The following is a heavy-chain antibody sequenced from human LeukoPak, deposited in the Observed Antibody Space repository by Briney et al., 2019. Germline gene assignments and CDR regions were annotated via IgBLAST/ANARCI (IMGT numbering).Heavy chain of an antibody. V-gene: IGHV3-49*04. D-gene: IGHD1-26*01. CDR2: IRSKAYGGTT. Sequence: GSLRLSCPASGFPFGDYAMSWVRQAPGKGLEWVGFIRSKAYGGTTEYAASVKGRFTISRDDSKSIAYLQMNSLKTEDTAVYYCTREGELLKLHWGQGTLVTVSS. J-gene: IGHJ4*02. CDR1: GFPFGDYA. CDR3: TREGELLKLH.